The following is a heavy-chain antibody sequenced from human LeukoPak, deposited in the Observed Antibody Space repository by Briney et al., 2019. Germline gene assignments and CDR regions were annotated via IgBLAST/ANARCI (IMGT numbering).Heavy chain of an antibody. CDR1: GYRFNVNY. V-gene: IGHV1-2*02. Sequence: ASVKVSCKASGYRFNVNYIHWVRQAPGQGLEWMGWMNPNTGGTNLAQNFQGRVTMTRDTSINTAYMELSRLTSDDTALYYCARGEGSSWFDYWGQGTLVTVSS. D-gene: IGHD6-13*01. CDR3: ARGEGSSWFDY. J-gene: IGHJ4*02. CDR2: MNPNTGGT.